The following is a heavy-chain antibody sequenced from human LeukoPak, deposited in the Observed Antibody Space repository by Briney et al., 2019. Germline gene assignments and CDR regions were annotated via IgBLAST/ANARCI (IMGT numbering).Heavy chain of an antibody. D-gene: IGHD3-10*01. CDR2: ITISSRYI. J-gene: IGHJ4*02. V-gene: IGHV3-21*01. CDR1: GLTFSTYT. CDR3: AREDASGSYCRSLDY. Sequence: AGGSLRLSCAASGLTFSTYTMNWVRLAPGEGLEWVSSITISSRYIYYADSVKGRFTISRDNAKNSLFLHMNSLRAEDTAVYYCAREDASGSYCRSLDYWGQGTLVTVSS.